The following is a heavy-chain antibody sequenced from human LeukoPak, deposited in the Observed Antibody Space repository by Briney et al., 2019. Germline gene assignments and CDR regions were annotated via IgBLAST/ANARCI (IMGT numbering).Heavy chain of an antibody. V-gene: IGHV3-30*18. CDR1: GFIFSSYG. Sequence: GTSLRLSCAASGFIFSSYGMHWVRQAPGKGLEWVVVISYVGSNKYYADSVKGRFTISRDNSKNTLYLQMNSLRAEDTAVYYCAKDQLGGSGWLYYGMDVWGQGTTVTVSS. CDR2: ISYVGSNK. J-gene: IGHJ6*02. CDR3: AKDQLGGSGWLYYGMDV. D-gene: IGHD6-19*01.